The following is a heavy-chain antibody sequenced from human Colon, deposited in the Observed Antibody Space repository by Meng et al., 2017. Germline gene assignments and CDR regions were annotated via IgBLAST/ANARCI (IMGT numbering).Heavy chain of an antibody. V-gene: IGHV3-23*04. CDR1: GFDFRSYA. J-gene: IGHJ4*02. Sequence: EVYRVESRGDLVQAGGSLRPSCAAPGFDFRSYARNWVRKGLGKGRGWDSAIIGRSDIKYYEDSVRGRFTISRDNAKNTLYLQMNSLRAEDTAVYYCARRNRVSWGQGTLVTVSS. D-gene: IGHD1-14*01. CDR2: IIGRSDIK. CDR3: ARRNRVS.